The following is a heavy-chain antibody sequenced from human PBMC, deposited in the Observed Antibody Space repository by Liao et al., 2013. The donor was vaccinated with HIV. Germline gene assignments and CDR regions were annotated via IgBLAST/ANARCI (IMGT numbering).Heavy chain of an antibody. V-gene: IGHV4-4*07. Sequence: QVQLQESGPGLVKPSETLSLTCTVSGGSISSYYWSWIRQPAGKGLEWIGRIYTSGSTNYNPSLKSRVTMSVDTSKNQFSLKLSSVTAADTAVYYCARGGPYCSSTSCYTSEAFDIWGPRGQWSPSLQ. CDR2: IYTSGST. D-gene: IGHD2-2*02. CDR1: GGSISSYY. CDR3: ARGGPYCSSTSCYTSEAFDI. J-gene: IGHJ3*02.